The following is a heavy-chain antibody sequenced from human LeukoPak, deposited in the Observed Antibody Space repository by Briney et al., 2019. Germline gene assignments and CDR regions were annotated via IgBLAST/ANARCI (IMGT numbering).Heavy chain of an antibody. J-gene: IGHJ4*02. D-gene: IGHD3-16*02. V-gene: IGHV4-4*07. CDR2: IYTSGST. CDR1: GGSISSYY. CDR3: ARSLGVWGSYRYIFDY. Sequence: SETLSLTCTVSGGSISSYYWSWIRQPAGKGLEWIGRIYTSGSTNYNPSLKSRVTMSVDTSKNQFSLKLSSVTAADTAVYYCARSLGVWGSYRYIFDYWGQGTLVTVSS.